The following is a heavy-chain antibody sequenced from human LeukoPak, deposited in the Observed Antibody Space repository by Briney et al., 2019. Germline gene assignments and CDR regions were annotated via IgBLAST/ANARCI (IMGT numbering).Heavy chain of an antibody. Sequence: GGSLRLSCAASGFIFSSYDMHWVRQPPGKGLEWVSAIGTAGDTYYPDSVKGRFTISRENAKNFLYLQMNGLRAGDTAVCYCARERRGYGMDVWGQGTTVTVSS. CDR1: GFIFSSYD. D-gene: IGHD2-15*01. CDR3: ARERRGYGMDV. V-gene: IGHV3-13*01. CDR2: IGTAGDT. J-gene: IGHJ6*02.